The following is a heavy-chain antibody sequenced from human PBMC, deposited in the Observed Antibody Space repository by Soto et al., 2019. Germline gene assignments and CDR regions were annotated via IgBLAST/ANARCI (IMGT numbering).Heavy chain of an antibody. CDR3: ARTGYYYDTRGYDFDY. CDR1: GFTFSSYW. Sequence: PVGSVRLSCAASGFTFSSYWMHWVRQAPGKGLVWVSHINTDGSDTTYADSVKGRFAISRDNAKNTLYLQMNSLRAEDTAVYYCARTGYYYDTRGYDFDYWGQGILVTVSS. J-gene: IGHJ4*02. CDR2: INTDGSDT. V-gene: IGHV3-74*01. D-gene: IGHD3-22*01.